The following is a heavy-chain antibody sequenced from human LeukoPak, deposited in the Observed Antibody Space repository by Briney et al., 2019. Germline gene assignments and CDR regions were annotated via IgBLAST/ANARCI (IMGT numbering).Heavy chain of an antibody. CDR3: AKSPTVVKPRDFDY. V-gene: IGHV5-51*01. D-gene: IGHD4-23*01. CDR2: IYPEDSDT. CDR1: GYTFYKYW. Sequence: GESLKISCRGSGYTFYKYWIGWVRQMPGKGLEWMGIIYPEDSDTRYSPSFQGQVTISADKSISTAYLQWSSLRAEDTAVYYCAKSPTVVKPRDFDYWGQGTLVTVSS. J-gene: IGHJ4*02.